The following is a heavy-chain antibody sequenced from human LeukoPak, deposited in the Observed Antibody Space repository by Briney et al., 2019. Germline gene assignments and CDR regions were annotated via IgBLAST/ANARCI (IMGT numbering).Heavy chain of an antibody. CDR3: ARGLGYCTYTTCLLPFDY. Sequence: GGSLRLSCAASGFTVSTYYMTWVRQAPGKGLECVSVIYSGGSTYYADSVKGRFTVSRDNSKNTLYLQMNSLRAEDTAMYYCARGLGYCTYTTCLLPFDYWGQGTLVTVSS. D-gene: IGHD2-2*01. CDR2: IYSGGST. J-gene: IGHJ4*02. V-gene: IGHV3-53*01. CDR1: GFTVSTYY.